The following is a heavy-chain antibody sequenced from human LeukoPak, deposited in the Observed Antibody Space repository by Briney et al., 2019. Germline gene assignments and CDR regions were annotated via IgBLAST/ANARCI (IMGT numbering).Heavy chain of an antibody. Sequence: GGSLRLSCAASGFTFSDYYMSWIRQAPGKGLEWVSYISSSGSTIYYADSVKGRFTISRDNTKNSLYLQMNSLRAEDTALYYCAKGLQGTTGTTVGDAFDIWGQGTMVTVSS. CDR1: GFTFSDYY. CDR2: ISSSGSTI. CDR3: AKGLQGTTGTTVGDAFDI. J-gene: IGHJ3*02. V-gene: IGHV3-11*01. D-gene: IGHD1-1*01.